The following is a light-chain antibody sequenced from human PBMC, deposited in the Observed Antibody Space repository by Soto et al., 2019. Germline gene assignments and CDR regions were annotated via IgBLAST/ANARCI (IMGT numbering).Light chain of an antibody. CDR1: SSDVGGYNY. J-gene: IGLJ1*01. CDR2: EVS. V-gene: IGLV2-14*01. Sequence: QSVLTQPASVSGSPGQSITISCTGTSSDVGGYNYVSWYQQHPDKAPKLMIYEVSNRPSGVSNRFSGSKSGNTASLTISGLQAEDAADYYCSSYTSSSTYVFGTGTQLTVL. CDR3: SSYTSSSTYV.